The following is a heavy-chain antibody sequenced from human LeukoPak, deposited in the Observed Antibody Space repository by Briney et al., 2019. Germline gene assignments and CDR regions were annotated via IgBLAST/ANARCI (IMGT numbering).Heavy chain of an antibody. V-gene: IGHV3-21*01. CDR3: ARVLLYYYDSSGYPGAFDY. D-gene: IGHD3-22*01. J-gene: IGHJ4*02. Sequence: GGSLRLSCAASGFTFSSYTMNWVRQAPGKGLEWVSFISTSSSYIYYADSVKGRFTISRDNAKNSLFLQMNSLRAEDTAVYYCARVLLYYYDSSGYPGAFDYWGQGTLVTVSS. CDR2: ISTSSSYI. CDR1: GFTFSSYT.